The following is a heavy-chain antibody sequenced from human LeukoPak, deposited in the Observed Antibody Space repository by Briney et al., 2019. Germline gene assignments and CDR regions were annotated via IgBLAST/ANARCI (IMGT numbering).Heavy chain of an antibody. D-gene: IGHD3-3*01. CDR3: AKDQAYYDFWSGYSIGY. J-gene: IGHJ4*02. Sequence: GGSLRLSCAASGFTFSSYAMSWVRQTPGKGLEWVSAISGSGGSAYYADSVKGRFTISRDNSKNTLYLQMNSLRAEDTAVYYCAKDQAYYDFWSGYSIGYWGQGTLVTVSS. CDR1: GFTFSSYA. CDR2: ISGSGGSA. V-gene: IGHV3-23*01.